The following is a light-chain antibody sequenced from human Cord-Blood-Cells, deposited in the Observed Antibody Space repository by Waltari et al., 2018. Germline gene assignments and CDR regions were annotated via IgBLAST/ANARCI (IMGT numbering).Light chain of an antibody. V-gene: IGLV1-51*02. CDR1: SANIGNTF. Sequence: QSVLTQPPSVSAAPGQKVTISCPGSSANIGNTFVSWYQQLPGTAPKLPIYENNKRPSGIPDRFSGSKSGTSATLGITGLQTGDEADYYCGTWDSSLSVVFGGGTKLTVL. CDR2: ENN. J-gene: IGLJ2*01. CDR3: GTWDSSLSVV.